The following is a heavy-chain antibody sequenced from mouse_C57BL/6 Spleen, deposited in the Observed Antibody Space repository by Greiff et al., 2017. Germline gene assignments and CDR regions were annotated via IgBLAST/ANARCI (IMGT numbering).Heavy chain of an antibody. D-gene: IGHD2-5*01. Sequence: EVQLHQSGPELVKPGASVKIPCKVSGYTFTDYNMDWVKQSHGKSLEWIGDINPNNGGTIYNQKFKGKATLTVDKSSSTAYMELRSLTSVDTAVYYCARRDYSNSPLAYWGQGTLVTGSA. CDR2: INPNNGGT. J-gene: IGHJ3*01. V-gene: IGHV1-18*01. CDR1: GYTFTDYN. CDR3: ARRDYSNSPLAY.